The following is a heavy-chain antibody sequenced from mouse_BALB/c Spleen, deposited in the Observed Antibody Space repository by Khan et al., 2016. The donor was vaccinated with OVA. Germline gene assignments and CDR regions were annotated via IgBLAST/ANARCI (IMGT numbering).Heavy chain of an antibody. J-gene: IGHJ3*01. CDR2: IIYTGYT. Sequence: EVQLQESGPSLVEPSQTLSLTCSVTGDSITSGYWNWIRKFPGNKLEYMGYIIYTGYTYYNPSLKSRISITRHTSKNQYYLHLNSVTDEDTATYYCARSTYRYAFVYWGQGTLVTVSA. V-gene: IGHV3-8*02. CDR3: ARSTYRYAFVY. D-gene: IGHD2-14*01. CDR1: GDSITSGY.